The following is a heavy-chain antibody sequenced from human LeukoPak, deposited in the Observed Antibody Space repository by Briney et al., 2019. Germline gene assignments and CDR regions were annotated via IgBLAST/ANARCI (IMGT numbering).Heavy chain of an antibody. CDR2: IYTSGST. D-gene: IGHD1-26*01. J-gene: IGHJ4*02. Sequence: SETLSLTCTVSGGSISSGSYYWSWIRQPAGKGLEWIGRIYTSGSTNYNPSLKSRVTISVDTSKNQFSLKLSSVTAADTAVYYCARGEWELRVYYFDYWGQGTLVTVSS. V-gene: IGHV4-61*02. CDR1: GGSISSGSYY. CDR3: ARGEWELRVYYFDY.